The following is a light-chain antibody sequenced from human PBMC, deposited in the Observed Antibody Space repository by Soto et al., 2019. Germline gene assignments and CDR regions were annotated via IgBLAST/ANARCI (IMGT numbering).Light chain of an antibody. CDR1: SSNIGSNY. CDR3: AASDDSLSGVV. V-gene: IGLV1-47*01. CDR2: RNN. Sequence: QSVLTQPPSASGTPGQRVTISCSGSSSNIGSNYVYWYQQLPGTAPKLVIDRNNQRPSGVPDRFSGSKSGTSASLAISGLRSEDEANYYCAASDDSLSGVVFGGGTKLTVL. J-gene: IGLJ3*02.